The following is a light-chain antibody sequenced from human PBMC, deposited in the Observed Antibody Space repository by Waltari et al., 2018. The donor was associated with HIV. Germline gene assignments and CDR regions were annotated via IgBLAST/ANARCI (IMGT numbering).Light chain of an antibody. V-gene: IGLV2-14*01. CDR2: AVR. CDR1: SSDVGGYNF. J-gene: IGLJ2*01. Sequence: QSALTQPASVSGSPGQSITISCTGTSSDVGGYNFVSWFQHHPGKAPKVMMYAVRNRPSGVSKRFCGSKAGNTAALTSSGLQAEDEADYYCSSYTSSSTLVFGGGTKLTVL. CDR3: SSYTSSSTLV.